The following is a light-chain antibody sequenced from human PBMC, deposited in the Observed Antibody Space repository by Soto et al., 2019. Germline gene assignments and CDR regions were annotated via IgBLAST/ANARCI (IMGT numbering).Light chain of an antibody. CDR3: SSYTSSSRK. V-gene: IGLV2-14*01. CDR1: SSDVGGYNY. CDR2: EVS. Sequence: QSVLTQPASVSGSPGQSITISCTGTSSDVGGYNYVSWYQQHPGKAPKLMIYEVSNRPSGVSNRFSGSKSGNTASLTISGLQAEDEADYYCSSYTSSSRKFGGGTKLTVL. J-gene: IGLJ2*01.